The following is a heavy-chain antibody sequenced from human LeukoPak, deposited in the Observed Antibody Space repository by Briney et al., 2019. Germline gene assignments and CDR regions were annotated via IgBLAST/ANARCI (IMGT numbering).Heavy chain of an antibody. D-gene: IGHD6-19*01. CDR1: GFTFSSYA. CDR2: ISYDGSNK. J-gene: IGHJ4*02. V-gene: IGHV3-30*04. Sequence: PGGSLRLSCAASGFTFSSYAMHWVRQAPGKGLEWVAVISYDGSNKYYADSVKGRFTISRDNSKNTLYLQMNSLRTEDTAVYYCAKVGWYYLDYWGQGTQVTVSS. CDR3: AKVGWYYLDY.